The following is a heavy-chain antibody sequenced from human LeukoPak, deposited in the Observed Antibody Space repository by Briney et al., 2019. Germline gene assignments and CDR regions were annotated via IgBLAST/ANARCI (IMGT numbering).Heavy chain of an antibody. J-gene: IGHJ4*02. CDR1: GFTFSSYA. CDR2: ISGSGGST. CDR3: ARPDCSSTSCYTLEF. D-gene: IGHD2-2*02. Sequence: GGSLRLSCAASGFTFSSYAMSWVRQAPGKGLEWVSAISGSGGSTYYADSVEGRFIVSRDNAKDTLYLQMNGLRAEDTAVYYCARPDCSSTSCYTLEFWGQGALVTVSS. V-gene: IGHV3-23*01.